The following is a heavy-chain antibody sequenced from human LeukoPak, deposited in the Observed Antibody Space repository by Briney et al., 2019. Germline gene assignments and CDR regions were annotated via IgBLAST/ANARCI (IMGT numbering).Heavy chain of an antibody. D-gene: IGHD5-18*01. CDR1: GGSFSGYY. J-gene: IGHJ4*02. Sequence: PSETLSLTYAVYGGSFSGYYWSWIRQPPGKGLEWIGEINHSGSTNYNPSLKSRVTISVDTSKNQFSLKLSSVTAADTAVYYCARGTVDTAMVTWFDYWGQGTLVTVSS. CDR2: INHSGST. V-gene: IGHV4-34*01. CDR3: ARGTVDTAMVTWFDY.